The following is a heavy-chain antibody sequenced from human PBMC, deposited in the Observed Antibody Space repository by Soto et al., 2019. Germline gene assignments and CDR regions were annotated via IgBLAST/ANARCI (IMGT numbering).Heavy chain of an antibody. D-gene: IGHD2-15*01. V-gene: IGHV4-31*03. J-gene: IGHJ4*02. CDR1: GGSISSGGYY. CDR2: IYYSGST. CDR3: ARLRTGNCSGGSCYSWAFDY. Sequence: QVQLQESGPGLVKPSQTLSLTCTVSGGSISSGGYYWSWIRQHPGKGLEWIGYIYYSGSTYYNPSRKSRVTISVDTSKNQCSLKLSSVTAADTAVYYCARLRTGNCSGGSCYSWAFDYWGQGTLVTVSS.